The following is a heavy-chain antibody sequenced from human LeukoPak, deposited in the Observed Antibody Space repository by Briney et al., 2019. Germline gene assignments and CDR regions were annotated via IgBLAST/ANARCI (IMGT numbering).Heavy chain of an antibody. CDR2: IKGKTDGGTT. D-gene: IGHD5-18*01. CDR3: TTGTWIQLWLADY. J-gene: IGHJ4*02. V-gene: IGHV3-15*01. CDR1: GFTFSNAC. Sequence: GGSLRLSCAASGFTFSNACMSWVRQAPGKGLEWVGHIKGKTDGGTTGYAAPVQGRSTISRDDSKNTLFLQMNSLKTEDTAVYYCTTGTWIQLWLADYWGQGTLVTVSS.